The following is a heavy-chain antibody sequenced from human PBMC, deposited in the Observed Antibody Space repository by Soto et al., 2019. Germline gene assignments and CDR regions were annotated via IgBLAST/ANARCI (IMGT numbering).Heavy chain of an antibody. J-gene: IGHJ4*02. D-gene: IGHD6-19*01. Sequence: SETLSLTCTVSGGSISSSSYYWGWIRQPPGKGLEWIGGIYYSGSTYYNPSLKSRVTISVDTSKNQFSLKLSSVTAADTAVYYCARETSSGWYLLDYWGQGTLVTVSS. CDR3: ARETSSGWYLLDY. V-gene: IGHV4-39*01. CDR1: GGSISSSSYY. CDR2: IYYSGST.